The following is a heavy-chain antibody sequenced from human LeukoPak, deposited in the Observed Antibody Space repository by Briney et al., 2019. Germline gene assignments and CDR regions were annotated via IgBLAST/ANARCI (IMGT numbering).Heavy chain of an antibody. J-gene: IGHJ4*02. CDR1: GYTFTSYD. CDR2: LNPTSGNT. Sequence: ASVKVSCKASGYTFTSYDINWVRQATGQGLEWMGWLNPTSGNTGCAQKFQGRVTMIRNTSISTAYMELSSLRSEDTAVYYCARGSPGGYCSGGSCPFFDSWGQGTLVTVSS. CDR3: ARGSPGGYCSGGSCPFFDS. V-gene: IGHV1-8*01. D-gene: IGHD2-15*01.